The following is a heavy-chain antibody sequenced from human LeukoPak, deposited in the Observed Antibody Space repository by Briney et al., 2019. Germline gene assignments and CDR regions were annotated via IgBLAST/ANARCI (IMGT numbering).Heavy chain of an antibody. J-gene: IGHJ4*02. V-gene: IGHV1-69*04. CDR1: GGTFSSYA. CDR3: ARNDYGDFPGLGY. D-gene: IGHD4-17*01. Sequence: SVKVSCKASGGTFSSYAISWVRQAPGQGLEWMGRIIPILGIANYAQKFQGRVTITADKSTSTAYMELSSLRSEDTAVYYCARNDYGDFPGLGYWGQGTLVTVSS. CDR2: IIPILGIA.